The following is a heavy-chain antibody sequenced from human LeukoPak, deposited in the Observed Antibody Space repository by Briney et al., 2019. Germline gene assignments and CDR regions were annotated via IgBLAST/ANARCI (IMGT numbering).Heavy chain of an antibody. D-gene: IGHD3-10*01. J-gene: IGHJ4*02. CDR1: GGSISSSSYY. Sequence: SETLSLTCTVFGGSISSSSYYWGWIRQPPGKGLEWIGSIYYSGSTYYNPSLKSRVTISVDTSKNQFSLKLSSVTAADTAVYYCAIRGDFDYWGQGTLVTVSS. CDR2: IYYSGST. V-gene: IGHV4-39*01. CDR3: AIRGDFDY.